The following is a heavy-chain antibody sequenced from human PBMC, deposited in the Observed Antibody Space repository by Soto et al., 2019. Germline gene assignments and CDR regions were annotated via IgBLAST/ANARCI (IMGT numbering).Heavy chain of an antibody. D-gene: IGHD2-15*01. J-gene: IGHJ4*02. V-gene: IGHV2-5*02. Sequence: QITLKESGPPLVRPAQTLTLTGAFSGFSLTTTRMGVAWIRQPPGKALEWLALIYWDDDKRYSPSLKNRLTVSKDTSTNRVVLTITNISPDDTGTYFCAHAGDFDLLSFDRWGPGTLVTVSS. CDR3: AHAGDFDLLSFDR. CDR1: GFSLTTTRMG. CDR2: IYWDDDK.